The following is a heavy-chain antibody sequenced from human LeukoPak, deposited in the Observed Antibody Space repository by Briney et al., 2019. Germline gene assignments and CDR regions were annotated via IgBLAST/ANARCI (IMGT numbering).Heavy chain of an antibody. CDR3: VRDSGYSDGLTY. D-gene: IGHD5-24*01. CDR2: IGSAGTTI. Sequence: GGSLRLSCEASGFSFSDSFMTWIRQAPGEGLQFVASIGSAGTTIYYGDSAKGRFTISRDNAKNSLYLQFNSLRAEDTAIHYCVRDSGYSDGLTYWGQGTLVTVSS. V-gene: IGHV3-11*01. CDR1: GFSFSDSF. J-gene: IGHJ4*02.